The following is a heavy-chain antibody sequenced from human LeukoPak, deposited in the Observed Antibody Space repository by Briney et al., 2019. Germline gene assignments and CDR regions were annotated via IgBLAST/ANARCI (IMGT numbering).Heavy chain of an antibody. CDR2: INHSGST. Sequence: GSLRLSCAASGFTFSTYWMSWIRQPPGKGLEWIGEINHSGSTNYNPSLKSRVTISVDTSKNQFSLKLSSVTAADTAVYYCARGGRPVTRKFDYWGQGTLVTVSS. V-gene: IGHV4-34*01. J-gene: IGHJ4*02. D-gene: IGHD4-17*01. CDR3: ARGGRPVTRKFDY. CDR1: GFTFSTYW.